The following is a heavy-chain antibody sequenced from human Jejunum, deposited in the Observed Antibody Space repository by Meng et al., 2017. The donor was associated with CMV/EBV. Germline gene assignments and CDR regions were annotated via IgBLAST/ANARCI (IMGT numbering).Heavy chain of an antibody. D-gene: IGHD3-10*01. Sequence: EVQMVESGGGLVRPGGALILSCTASGFTFTYASMTWVRQAPGKGLDWVGRFKSKRVGGTIDYAAAVKGRFTISVDYSKNTLFLQMNSLRTEDTAIYYCAKLPVYYSPNLDYWGQGTLVTVSS. V-gene: IGHV3-15*01. CDR3: AKLPVYYSPNLDY. J-gene: IGHJ4*02. CDR2: FKSKRVGGTI. CDR1: GFTFTYAS.